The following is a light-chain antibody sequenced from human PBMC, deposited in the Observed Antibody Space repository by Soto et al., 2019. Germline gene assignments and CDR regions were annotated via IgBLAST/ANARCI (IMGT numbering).Light chain of an antibody. Sequence: ELGLTQSVGTVALSLGERATLSCRASQSVSSSYLAWYQQKPGQAPRLLIYGASSRATGIPDRFSGSGSGTDFTLTISRLEPEDFAVYYCQQYGSSPRTFGQGTKVDIK. V-gene: IGKV3-20*01. J-gene: IGKJ2*01. CDR1: QSVSSSY. CDR2: GAS. CDR3: QQYGSSPRT.